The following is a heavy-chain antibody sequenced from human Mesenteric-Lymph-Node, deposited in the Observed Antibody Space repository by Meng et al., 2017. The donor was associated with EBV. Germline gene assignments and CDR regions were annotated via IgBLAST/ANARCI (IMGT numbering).Heavy chain of an antibody. Sequence: QLRPGRPSTEITEPGASMRVSCKASGYTFTTNALSWVRQAPGQGLEWMGWISVYTGDTNYAQKFQGRVTMTTDTSTSTAYMELRSLRSDDTAVYYCARDNVVVAAATRVFDYWGQGTLVTVSS. V-gene: IGHV1-18*01. D-gene: IGHD2-15*01. CDR2: ISVYTGDT. J-gene: IGHJ4*02. CDR1: GYTFTTNA. CDR3: ARDNVVVAAATRVFDY.